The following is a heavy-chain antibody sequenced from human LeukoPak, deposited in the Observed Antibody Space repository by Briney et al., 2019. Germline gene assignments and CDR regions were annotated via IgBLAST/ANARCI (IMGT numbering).Heavy chain of an antibody. J-gene: IGHJ4*02. Sequence: GGSLRLSCAASGFTFSTFAMSWVRQAPGKGLEWVSAISASDTSTNYADSVKGRFTISRDNSKNTLYLQMNSLRAEDTAVYYCAKARATIYYFDCWGQGTLVTVSS. V-gene: IGHV3-23*01. CDR3: AKARATIYYFDC. CDR2: ISASDTST. D-gene: IGHD5-12*01. CDR1: GFTFSTFA.